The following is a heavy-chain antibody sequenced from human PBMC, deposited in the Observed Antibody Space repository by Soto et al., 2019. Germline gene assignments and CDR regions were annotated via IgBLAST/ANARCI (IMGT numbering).Heavy chain of an antibody. V-gene: IGHV3-30*18. CDR2: ISYDGSNK. CDR1: GFTFSSYG. D-gene: IGHD1-7*01. Sequence: TGGSLRLSCAASGFTFSSYGMHWVRQAPGKGLEWVAVISYDGSNKYYADSVKGRFTISRDNSKNTLYLQMNSLRAEDTAVYYCAKDHLELELDYYYGMDVWGQGTTVTVSS. J-gene: IGHJ6*02. CDR3: AKDHLELELDYYYGMDV.